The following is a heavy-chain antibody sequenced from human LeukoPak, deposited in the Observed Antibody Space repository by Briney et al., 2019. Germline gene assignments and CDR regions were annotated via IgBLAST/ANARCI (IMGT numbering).Heavy chain of an antibody. CDR3: ARGLSLALNSNWFDP. D-gene: IGHD1-1*01. Sequence: PGRSLRLSCAASGFTFSSFGMHWVRQAPGQGLEWVAVISFDGSNQYYADSVKGRFTIYRDNFKNTVYLQMNSLRAEDTAVYYCARGLSLALNSNWFDPWGQGTLVTVSS. J-gene: IGHJ5*02. CDR1: GFTFSSFG. CDR2: ISFDGSNQ. V-gene: IGHV3-30*03.